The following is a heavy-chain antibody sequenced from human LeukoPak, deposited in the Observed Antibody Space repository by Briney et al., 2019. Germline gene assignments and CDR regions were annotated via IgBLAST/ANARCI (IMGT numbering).Heavy chain of an antibody. V-gene: IGHV5-10-1*01. CDR3: ARATTPNYGSGGYEI. CDR1: GYSFASYW. Sequence: GESLRISCKGSGYSFASYWISWVRQLPGKGLEWMGRIDPSDSYTNYSPSFQGHVTISADKSISTAYLQWSSLKASDTAMYYCARATTPNYGSGGYEIWGQGTMVTVSS. D-gene: IGHD3-10*01. J-gene: IGHJ3*02. CDR2: IDPSDSYT.